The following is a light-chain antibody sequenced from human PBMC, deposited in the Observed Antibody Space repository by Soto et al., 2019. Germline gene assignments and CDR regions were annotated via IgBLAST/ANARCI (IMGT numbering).Light chain of an antibody. J-gene: IGLJ1*01. V-gene: IGLV2-18*02. CDR1: SSDVGSHNG. CDR2: EVT. CDR3: SSYTTSSTFV. Sequence: QSALTQPPSVSGSPGQSVTISCTGTSSDVGSHNGVSWYQQPPGTAPKLMIYEVTNRPSGVPDRFSGSKSGNTASLTISWLQAEDEADYYCSSYTTSSTFVFGTGTKVTVL.